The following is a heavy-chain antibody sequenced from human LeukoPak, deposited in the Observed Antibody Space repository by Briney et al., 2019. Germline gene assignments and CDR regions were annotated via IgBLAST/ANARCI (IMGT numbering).Heavy chain of an antibody. CDR2: FSGSGAGT. J-gene: IGHJ4*02. Sequence: PGGSLRLSCAASGFTFSSYAMSWVRQAPGKGLEWVSTFSGSGAGTYYADSVKGRFTISRDNSKNTLYLQMNSLRAEDTAVYYCARSRLTLPGSDHDYFFDYWGQGTLVTVSS. V-gene: IGHV3-23*01. CDR3: ARSRLTLPGSDHDYFFDY. CDR1: GFTFSSYA. D-gene: IGHD2-21*01.